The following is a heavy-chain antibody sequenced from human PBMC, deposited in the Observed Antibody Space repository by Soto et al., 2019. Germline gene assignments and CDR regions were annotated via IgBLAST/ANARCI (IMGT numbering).Heavy chain of an antibody. V-gene: IGHV4-4*02. Sequence: SDTLSLTCAVSGGSIFSVNWWSGVRQPPGKGLEWIGEIYHSGSTNYNPSLKSRVTISVDKSKNQFSLKLSSVTAADTAVYYCARGSGSYYTSYYYYGMDVWGQGTTVT. CDR2: IYHSGST. J-gene: IGHJ6*02. D-gene: IGHD3-10*01. CDR1: GGSIFSVNW. CDR3: ARGSGSYYTSYYYYGMDV.